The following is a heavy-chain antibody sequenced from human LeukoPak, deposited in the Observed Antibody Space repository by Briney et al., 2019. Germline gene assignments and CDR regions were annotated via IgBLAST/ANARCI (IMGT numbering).Heavy chain of an antibody. CDR2: IRRKADNYAT. D-gene: IGHD5-12*01. CDR3: TGRGVDGGYVFDH. Sequence: GGSLRLSCAASGFTFSDSDVHWVRQPSGKGLEWVGRIRRKADNYATAYVASVKGRFTMSRDDSKNTAYLQMNSLETDDTAMYYCTGRGVDGGYVFDHWGQGTLVTVSS. V-gene: IGHV3-73*01. CDR1: GFTFSDSD. J-gene: IGHJ4*02.